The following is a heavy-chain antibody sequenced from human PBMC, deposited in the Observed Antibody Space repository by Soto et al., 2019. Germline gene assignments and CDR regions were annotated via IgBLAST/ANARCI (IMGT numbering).Heavy chain of an antibody. CDR2: IVVSSGNT. CDR3: AADPYCGGDCYFDY. Sequence: ASVKVSCKDSGFTFFTSAVQWVRQARGQGLEWIGWIVVSSGNTDYAQKFQERVTITRDMSTNTAYMELTSLRSEDTAVYYCAADPYCGGDCYFDYWGQGTVVTVSS. J-gene: IGHJ4*02. CDR1: GFTFFTSA. D-gene: IGHD2-21*02. V-gene: IGHV1-58*01.